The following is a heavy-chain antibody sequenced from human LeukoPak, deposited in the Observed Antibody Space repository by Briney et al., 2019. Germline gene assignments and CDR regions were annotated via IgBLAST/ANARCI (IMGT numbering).Heavy chain of an antibody. CDR1: GFTFNSYW. CDR2: ISTDGSSA. D-gene: IGHD3-16*01. Sequence: GGSLRLSCAASGFTFNSYWMHWVRQAPGKGLVWVSRISTDGSSAMYADSVKGRFTISRDNAKNTLYLQMNSLRAEDTAVYYCARVNVCPRCHFNYWGQGTLVTVSS. J-gene: IGHJ4*02. CDR3: ARVNVCPRCHFNY. V-gene: IGHV3-74*03.